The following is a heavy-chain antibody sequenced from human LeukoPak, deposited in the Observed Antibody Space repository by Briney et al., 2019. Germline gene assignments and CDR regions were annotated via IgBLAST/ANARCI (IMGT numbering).Heavy chain of an antibody. Sequence: PSETLSLTCTVSGGSISSYYWSWIRQPPGKGPEWIGEINHSGSTNYNPPLKSRVTISVDTSKNQFSLKLSSVTAADTAVYYCARVTRRMLLIYWFDPWGQGTLVTVSS. CDR2: INHSGST. CDR3: ARVTRRMLLIYWFDP. D-gene: IGHD2-21*01. J-gene: IGHJ5*02. CDR1: GGSISSYY. V-gene: IGHV4-34*01.